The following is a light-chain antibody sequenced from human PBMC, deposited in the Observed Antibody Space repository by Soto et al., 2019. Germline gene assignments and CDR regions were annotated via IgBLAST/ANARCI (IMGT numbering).Light chain of an antibody. V-gene: IGKV3-20*01. Sequence: EIVMTQSPATLSVSPVERATLSCMASQSVSSNLAWYQQKPGQAPRLLIYGASTRATGIPDRFSGSGSGTDFTLTISRLEPEDFAVYYCQQYGSSPGTFGQGTKVDIK. CDR2: GAS. CDR3: QQYGSSPGT. J-gene: IGKJ1*01. CDR1: QSVSSN.